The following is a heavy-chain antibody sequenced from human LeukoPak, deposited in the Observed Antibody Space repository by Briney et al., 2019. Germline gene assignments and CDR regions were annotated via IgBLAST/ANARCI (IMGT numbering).Heavy chain of an antibody. CDR1: GFTFSSYS. Sequence: PGGSLNLSFATSGFTFSSYSMSWVGRAPGRGLDGLANIRQDGSGEYYVDSVRGRFTISIVNAKDSLHLQMNYVRAEGTVLYYCARLPSSSSSGPFNSWGQGTLVTVSS. J-gene: IGHJ4*02. CDR2: IRQDGSGE. V-gene: IGHV3-7*01. CDR3: ARLPSSSSSGPFNS. D-gene: IGHD6-6*01.